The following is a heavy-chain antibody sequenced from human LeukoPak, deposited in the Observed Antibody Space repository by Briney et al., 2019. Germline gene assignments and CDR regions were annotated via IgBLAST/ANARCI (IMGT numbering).Heavy chain of an antibody. CDR2: IYYSGST. D-gene: IGHD3-3*01. J-gene: IGHJ5*02. CDR1: GDSVSSSSYY. CDR3: ARGGYYFRFDP. Sequence: SETLSLTCTVSGDSVSSSSYYWGWIRQPPGKGLEWIGYIYYSGSTNYNPSLKSRVTISVDTSKNQFSLKLSSVTAADTAVYYCARGGYYFRFDPWGQGTLVTVSS. V-gene: IGHV4-61*01.